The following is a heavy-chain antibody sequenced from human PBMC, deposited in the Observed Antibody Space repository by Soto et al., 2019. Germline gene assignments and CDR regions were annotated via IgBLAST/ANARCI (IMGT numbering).Heavy chain of an antibody. V-gene: IGHV3-48*02. CDR2: ISSGSRTI. Sequence: EVQLVESGGSLVQPGGSLRLSCAASGFTFSTHTMNWVRQAPGKGLEWLSYISSGSRTIYYADSVMGRFTISRDNAQNSLYLQMHCLRDEDTAVYYCATGSGNGSGYWGQGTLVTVSS. J-gene: IGHJ4*02. CDR1: GFTFSTHT. CDR3: ATGSGNGSGY. D-gene: IGHD3-10*01.